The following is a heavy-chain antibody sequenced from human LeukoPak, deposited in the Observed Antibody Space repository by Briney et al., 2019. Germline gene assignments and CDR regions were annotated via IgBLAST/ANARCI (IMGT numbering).Heavy chain of an antibody. CDR2: ISYDGSNE. D-gene: IGHD6-19*01. J-gene: IGHJ4*02. Sequence: GGSLRLSRSASGFAFSSDAMHWVRQAPGRGLEWLAVISYDGSNEDHAESVRGRFTISRNSLRPEDTAVYYCARDLVYSSGWYAGELDHWGLGTLVIVSS. CDR3: ARDLVYSSGWYAGELDH. CDR1: GFAFSSDA. V-gene: IGHV3-30*04.